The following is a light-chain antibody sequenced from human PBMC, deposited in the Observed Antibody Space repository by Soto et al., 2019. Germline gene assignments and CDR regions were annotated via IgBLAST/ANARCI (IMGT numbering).Light chain of an antibody. J-gene: IGKJ1*01. CDR2: DAS. V-gene: IGKV3-20*01. CDR1: QSVDSTS. CDR3: QVSGRSPWT. Sequence: GLSHSPGTLSLTPGERATLSCRASQSVDSTSLAWYLQKPGQAPRLLIYDASSRATGIPDRFSGSGSGTDFTLTISILEPEDFAVYCCQVSGRSPWTFGQVSKADI.